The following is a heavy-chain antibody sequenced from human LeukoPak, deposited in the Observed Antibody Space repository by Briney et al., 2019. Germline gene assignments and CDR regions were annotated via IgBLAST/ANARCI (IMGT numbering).Heavy chain of an antibody. CDR2: ISCSSSYI. CDR3: ARDPIENVWGSYRSDAFDI. D-gene: IGHD3-16*02. V-gene: IGHV3-21*01. CDR1: GFTFSSYS. J-gene: IGHJ3*02. Sequence: GWSLRLSCAASGFTFSSYSMNWVRQAPGKGLEWVSSISCSSSYIYYADSVKGRFTISRDNAKNSLYLQMNSLRAEDTAVYYCARDPIENVWGSYRSDAFDIWGQGTMVTVSS.